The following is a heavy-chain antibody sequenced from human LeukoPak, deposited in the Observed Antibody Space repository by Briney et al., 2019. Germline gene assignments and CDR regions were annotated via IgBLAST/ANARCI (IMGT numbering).Heavy chain of an antibody. CDR3: AKEGAQDGYNYNWFDP. CDR1: GFIFSGYA. J-gene: IGHJ5*02. CDR2: IRYDGSNK. Sequence: PGRSLRLSCAASGFIFSGYAMNWVRQAPGKGLEWVAFIRYDGSNKYYADSVKGRFTISRDNSKNTLYLQMNGLRAEDTAVYYCAKEGAQDGYNYNWFDPWGQGTLVTVSS. V-gene: IGHV3-30*02. D-gene: IGHD5-24*01.